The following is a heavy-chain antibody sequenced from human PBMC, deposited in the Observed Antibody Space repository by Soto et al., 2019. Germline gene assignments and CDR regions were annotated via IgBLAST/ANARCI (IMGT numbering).Heavy chain of an antibody. CDR3: ERAQYSDSWSVQEVYFGF. V-gene: IGHV4-4*02. J-gene: IGHJ4*02. Sequence: SETLSLTCAVSGGSISSSNWWSWVRHSPGKGLEWIGEIYHTGSTNYSPSLKSRVTMSVDKSRNQFSLNLTSVTAADTAVYYCERAQYSDSWSVQEVYFGFWGQGTPVTVSS. D-gene: IGHD6-13*01. CDR2: IYHTGST. CDR1: GGSISSSNW.